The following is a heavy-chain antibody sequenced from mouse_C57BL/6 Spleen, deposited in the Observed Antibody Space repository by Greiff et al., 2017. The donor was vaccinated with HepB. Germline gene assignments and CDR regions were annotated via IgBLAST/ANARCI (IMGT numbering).Heavy chain of an antibody. D-gene: IGHD2-3*01. V-gene: IGHV5-17*01. J-gene: IGHJ2*01. CDR3: SRSRIYDGYYYVDY. CDR1: GFTFSDYG. Sequence: EVMLVESGGGLVKPGGSLKLSCAASGFTFSDYGMHWVRQAPEKGLEWVAYLNSGSSTIYYAETVKGRFTIFRDNAKNTLFLQMTSLRSEDTAMYYCSRSRIYDGYYYVDYWGKGTTLTVSS. CDR2: LNSGSSTI.